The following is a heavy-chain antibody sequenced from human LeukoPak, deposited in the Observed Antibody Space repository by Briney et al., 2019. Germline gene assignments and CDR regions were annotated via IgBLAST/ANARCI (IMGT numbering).Heavy chain of an antibody. J-gene: IGHJ4*02. CDR2: ISWNSGSI. Sequence: GGSLRLSCAASGFTFSSYWMSWVRQAPGKGLEWVSGISWNSGSIGYADSVKGRFTISRDNAKNSLYLQMNSLRAEDTALYYCAKAGRGRWYLDYWGQGTLVTVSS. V-gene: IGHV3-9*01. CDR3: AKAGRGRWYLDY. D-gene: IGHD2-15*01. CDR1: GFTFSSYW.